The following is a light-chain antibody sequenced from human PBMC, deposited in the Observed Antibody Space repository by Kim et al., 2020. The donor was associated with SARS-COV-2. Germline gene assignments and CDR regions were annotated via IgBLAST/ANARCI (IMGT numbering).Light chain of an antibody. Sequence: LSPGEPATLSCKASQSVSSTYLAWYQQKPGQAPRLLISEASNRVSGTSDRFSGSGSGTDFTLTISRLEPEDYAVYYCQQYGPSASIFGQGTRLEI. CDR1: QSVSSTY. J-gene: IGKJ2*01. V-gene: IGKV3-20*01. CDR2: EAS. CDR3: QQYGPSASI.